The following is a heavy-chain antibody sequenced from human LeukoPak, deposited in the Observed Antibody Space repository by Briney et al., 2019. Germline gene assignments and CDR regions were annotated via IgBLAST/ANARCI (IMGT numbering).Heavy chain of an antibody. CDR1: GFTFSSYA. J-gene: IGHJ4*02. V-gene: IGHV3-23*01. CDR3: AKSSPMTMVRGANDY. Sequence: PGGSLRLSCAASGFTFSSYAMSWVRQAPGKGLEWVSSISGSGDSTYYADSVKGRLTISRDNSVNTLYLQMNSLRAEDTAVYYCAKSSPMTMVRGANDYWGQGTLVTVSS. D-gene: IGHD3-10*01. CDR2: ISGSGDST.